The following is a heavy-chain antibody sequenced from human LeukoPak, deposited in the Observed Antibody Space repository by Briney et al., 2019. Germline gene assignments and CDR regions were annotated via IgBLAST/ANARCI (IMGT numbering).Heavy chain of an antibody. J-gene: IGHJ4*02. V-gene: IGHV4-59*08. Sequence: SETLSLTCTVSGGSISSYYWSWIRQPPGKGLEWIGYIYYSGSTNYNPSLKSRVTISVDTSKNQFSLKLSSVTAADTAVYYCASGTYYYGSRSSFDYWGQGTLVTVSS. D-gene: IGHD3-10*01. CDR3: ASGTYYYGSRSSFDY. CDR2: IYYSGST. CDR1: GGSISSYY.